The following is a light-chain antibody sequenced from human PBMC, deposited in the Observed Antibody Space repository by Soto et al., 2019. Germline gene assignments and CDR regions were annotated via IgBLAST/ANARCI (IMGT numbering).Light chain of an antibody. CDR3: SSYTSSSFEV. CDR1: SSDVGGYNY. J-gene: IGLJ1*01. Sequence: QSALTQPASVSGSPGQSITISCSGTSSDVGGYNYVSWYQQHPGKAPKLMIYEVSNRPSGVSNRFSGSKSGNTASLTISGLQAEDEADYYCSSYTSSSFEVFGTGTQLTVL. CDR2: EVS. V-gene: IGLV2-14*01.